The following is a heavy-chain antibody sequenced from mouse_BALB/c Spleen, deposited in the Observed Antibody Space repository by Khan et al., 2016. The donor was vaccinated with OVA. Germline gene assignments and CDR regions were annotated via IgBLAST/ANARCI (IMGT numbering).Heavy chain of an antibody. V-gene: IGHV2-2*02. CDR1: GFSLNTYS. J-gene: IGHJ3*01. CDR3: DRRGEDYGRGAWLVY. CDR2: IWSAGST. D-gene: IGHD2-4*01. Sequence: QVQLQQSGPGLLQPSQSLSITCTVSGFSLNTYSVHWVRQSPGKALEWLGVIWSAGSTDYNAAFMSRLSINKDNSKSQVFFKMNRLQTNDTASYYGDRRGEDYGRGAWLVYWGQGTLGTVAA.